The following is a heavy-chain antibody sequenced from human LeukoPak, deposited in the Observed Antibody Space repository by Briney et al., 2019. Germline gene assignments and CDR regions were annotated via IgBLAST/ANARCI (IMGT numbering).Heavy chain of an antibody. V-gene: IGHV1-69*05. J-gene: IGHJ5*02. CDR2: IIPIFGTT. CDR1: GGTFSSYA. Sequence: ASVKVSCKASGGTFSSYAVSWMRQAPGQGLEWMGRIIPIFGTTNYAQKFQGGVTITTDESTSTAYMELSSLRSEDTAVYYCATNFKTVAANWFDPWGQGTLLTVSS. D-gene: IGHD6-19*01. CDR3: ATNFKTVAANWFDP.